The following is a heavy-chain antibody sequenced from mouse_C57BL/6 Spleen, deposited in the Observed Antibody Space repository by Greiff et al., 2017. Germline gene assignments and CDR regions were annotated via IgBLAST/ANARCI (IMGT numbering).Heavy chain of an antibody. J-gene: IGHJ1*03. V-gene: IGHV1-62-2*01. CDR1: GYTFTEYT. CDR3: ARNEGNGGYDWYFDV. CDR2: FYPGSGSI. Sequence: QVHVKQSGAELVKPGASVKLSCKASGYTFTEYTIHWVKQRSGQGLEWIGWFYPGSGSIKYNEKFKDKATLTADKSSSTVYMELSRLTSEDSSVYYGARNEGNGGYDWYFDVGGTGTTVTVSA. D-gene: IGHD2-2*01.